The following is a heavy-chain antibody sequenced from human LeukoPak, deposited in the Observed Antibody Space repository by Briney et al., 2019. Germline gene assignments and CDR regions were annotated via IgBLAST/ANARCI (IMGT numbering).Heavy chain of an antibody. Sequence: PSETLSLTCTVSGGSLSSGGYYWSWIRQHPGKGLEWIGYIYYSGSTYYNPSLKSRVTISVDTSKNQFSLKLSSVTAADTAVYYCARGAMMITFGGVIVPRYSWFDPWGQGTLVTVSS. CDR2: IYYSGST. CDR3: ARGAMMITFGGVIVPRYSWFDP. J-gene: IGHJ5*02. D-gene: IGHD3-16*02. V-gene: IGHV4-31*03. CDR1: GGSLSSGGYY.